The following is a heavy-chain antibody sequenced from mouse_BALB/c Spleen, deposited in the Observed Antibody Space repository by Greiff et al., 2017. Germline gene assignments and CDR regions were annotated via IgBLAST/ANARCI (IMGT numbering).Heavy chain of an antibody. CDR3: ARRGNGRAAMDY. CDR2: IYPGDGDT. D-gene: IGHD3-1*01. Sequence: QVQLQQSGAELVRPGSSVKISCKASGYAFSSYWMNWVKQRPGQGLEWIGQIYPGDGDTNYNGKFKGKATLTADKSSSTAYMQLSSLTSEDSAVYFCARRGNGRAAMDYWGQGTSVTVSS. J-gene: IGHJ4*01. CDR1: GYAFSSYW. V-gene: IGHV1-80*01.